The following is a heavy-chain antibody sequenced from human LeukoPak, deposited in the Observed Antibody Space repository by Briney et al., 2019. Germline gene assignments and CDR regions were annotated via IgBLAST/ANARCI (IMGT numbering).Heavy chain of an antibody. CDR2: IIGDGSVT. Sequence: GGSLRLSCAASGFTFSGSWMHWVRQTPGKGLVWVSRIIGDGSVTSYADSVKGRFTISRDNAKNTVYLQMNSLRDEDTAVYYCARDVGSSGYDFDYWGQGTLVTVSS. CDR1: GFTFSGSW. J-gene: IGHJ4*02. CDR3: ARDVGSSGYDFDY. D-gene: IGHD3-22*01. V-gene: IGHV3-74*01.